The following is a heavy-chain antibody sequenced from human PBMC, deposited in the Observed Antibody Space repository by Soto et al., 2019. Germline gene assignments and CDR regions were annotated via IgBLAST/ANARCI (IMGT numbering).Heavy chain of an antibody. Sequence: GGSLRLACAAPGFTLGRYGMRWVRQAPGKGLEWVSSISSSSDYIYYADSMKGRVTISRDNAKNSLFLDMNSLTGEDTAVYYCATARVYDKGPLEYCGQGPLVAVSS. D-gene: IGHD6-6*01. V-gene: IGHV3-21*06. CDR2: ISSSSDYI. CDR1: GFTLGRYG. CDR3: ATARVYDKGPLEY. J-gene: IGHJ4*02.